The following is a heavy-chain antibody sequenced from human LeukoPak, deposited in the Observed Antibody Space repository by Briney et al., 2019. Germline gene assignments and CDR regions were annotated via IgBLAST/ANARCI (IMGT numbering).Heavy chain of an antibody. Sequence: GASVKVSRKASGYTFTSYDINWVRQATGQGLEWMGWMNPNSGNTGYAQKFQGRVTMTRNTSISTAYMELSSLRSEDTAVYYCARGGYTAMVKLLDYWGQGTLVTVSS. D-gene: IGHD5-18*01. V-gene: IGHV1-8*01. CDR3: ARGGYTAMVKLLDY. J-gene: IGHJ4*02. CDR2: MNPNSGNT. CDR1: GYTFTSYD.